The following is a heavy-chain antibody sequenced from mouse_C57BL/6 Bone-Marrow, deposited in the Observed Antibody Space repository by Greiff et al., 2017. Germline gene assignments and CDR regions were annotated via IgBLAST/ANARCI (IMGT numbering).Heavy chain of an antibody. V-gene: IGHV1-81*01. D-gene: IGHD2-4*01. CDR1: GYTFTSYG. J-gene: IGHJ4*01. CDR2: IYPRSGNT. CDR3: ARSERLRQVCYYARGC. Sequence: QVQLLQSGAELARPGASVKLSCKASGYTFTSYGISWVKQRTGQGLEWIGEIYPRSGNTYYHEKFKGKATLTADNSSSTAYMELRSRTSEDSAVYCCARSERLRQVCYYARGCWGQGTSVTVSS.